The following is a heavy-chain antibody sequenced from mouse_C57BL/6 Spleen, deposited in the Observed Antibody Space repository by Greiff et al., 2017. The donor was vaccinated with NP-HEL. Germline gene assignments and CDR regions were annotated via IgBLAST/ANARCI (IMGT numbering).Heavy chain of an antibody. CDR1: GFTFTDYY. Sequence: DVKLQESGGGLVQPGGSLSLSCAASGFTFTDYYMSWVRQPPGKALEWLGFIRNKANGYTTEYSASVKGRLTISRANSQSILYLQMNAMRAEDSATYYSARYIAVVAPYARDYWGQGTSVTVSS. CDR3: ARYIAVVAPYARDY. CDR2: IRNKANGYTT. V-gene: IGHV7-3*01. D-gene: IGHD1-1*01. J-gene: IGHJ4*01.